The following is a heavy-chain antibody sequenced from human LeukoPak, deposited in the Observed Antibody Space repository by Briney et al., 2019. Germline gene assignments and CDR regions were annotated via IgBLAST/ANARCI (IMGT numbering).Heavy chain of an antibody. CDR3: ARIPLLGYYYMDV. J-gene: IGHJ6*03. Sequence: SETLSLTCTASGGSISSYYWSWIRQPPGKGLEWIGYIYYSGSTNYNPSLKSRVTISVDTSKNQFSLKLSSVTAADTAVYYCARIPLLGYYYMDVWGKGTTVTISS. D-gene: IGHD7-27*01. CDR2: IYYSGST. CDR1: GGSISSYY. V-gene: IGHV4-59*01.